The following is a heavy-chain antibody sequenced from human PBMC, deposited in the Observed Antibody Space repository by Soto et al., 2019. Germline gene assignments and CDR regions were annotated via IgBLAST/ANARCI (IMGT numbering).Heavy chain of an antibody. J-gene: IGHJ4*02. CDR3: AKTANYDFWSGYYAYYYFDY. D-gene: IGHD3-3*01. CDR2: ISGSGGST. Sequence: LRLSFAASGFTFSSYAMSWVRQAPGKGLEWVSAISGSGGSTYYADSVKGRFTISRDNSKNTLYLQMNSLRAEDTAVYYCAKTANYDFWSGYYAYYYFDYWGQGTLVTVSS. V-gene: IGHV3-23*01. CDR1: GFTFSSYA.